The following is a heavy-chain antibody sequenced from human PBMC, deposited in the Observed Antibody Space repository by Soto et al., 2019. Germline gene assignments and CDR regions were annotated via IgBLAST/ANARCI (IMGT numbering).Heavy chain of an antibody. Sequence: PGGSLRLSCAASGFTFSNAWMSWVRQAPGKGLEWVGRIKSKTDGGTTDYAAPVKGRFTISRDDSKNTLYLQMNSLKTEDTAVYYCTTKIVPAAMVSHYYYYMDVWGKGTTVTVSS. V-gene: IGHV3-15*01. CDR2: IKSKTDGGTT. CDR1: GFTFSNAW. J-gene: IGHJ6*03. D-gene: IGHD2-2*01. CDR3: TTKIVPAAMVSHYYYYMDV.